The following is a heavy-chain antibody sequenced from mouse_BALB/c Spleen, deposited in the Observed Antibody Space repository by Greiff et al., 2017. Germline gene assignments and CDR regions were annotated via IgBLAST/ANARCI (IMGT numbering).Heavy chain of an antibody. CDR2: IWSGGST. D-gene: IGHD2-2*01. J-gene: IGHJ4*01. Sequence: VQLQQSGPGLVQPSQCLSITCTVSGFSLTSYGVHWVRQSPGKGLEWLGVIWSGGSTDYNAAFISRLSISKDNSKSQVFFKMNSLQANDTAIYYCARRVGYDDGYAMDYWGQGTSVTVSS. CDR3: ARRVGYDDGYAMDY. CDR1: GFSLTSYG. V-gene: IGHV2-2*02.